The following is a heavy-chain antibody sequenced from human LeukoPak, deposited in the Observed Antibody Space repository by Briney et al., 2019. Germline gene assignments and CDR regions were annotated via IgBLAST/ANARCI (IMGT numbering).Heavy chain of an antibody. V-gene: IGHV3-20*04. CDR1: GFTFDDYG. J-gene: IGHJ6*03. D-gene: IGHD2-2*01. CDR2: INWNGGST. Sequence: PGGSLRLSCAASGFTFDDYGMSWVRHAPGKGLEWVSGINWNGGSTGYADSVKGRFTISRDNAKNSLYLQMNSLRAEDTALYYCARGGYCSSTSCYGDYYYYMDVWGKGTTVTVSS. CDR3: ARGGYCSSTSCYGDYYYYMDV.